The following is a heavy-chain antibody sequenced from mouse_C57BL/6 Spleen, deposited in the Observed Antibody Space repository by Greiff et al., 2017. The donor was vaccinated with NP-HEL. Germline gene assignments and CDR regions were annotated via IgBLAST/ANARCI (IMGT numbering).Heavy chain of an antibody. D-gene: IGHD2-1*01. J-gene: IGHJ4*01. Sequence: QVQLKESGPGLVQPSQSLSITCTVSGFSLTSYGVHWVRQSPGKGLEWLGVIWSGGSTDYNAAFISRLSISKDNSKSQVFFKMNSLQADDTAIYYCASSYGNHAMDYWGQGTSVTVSS. CDR2: IWSGGST. V-gene: IGHV2-2*01. CDR3: ASSYGNHAMDY. CDR1: GFSLTSYG.